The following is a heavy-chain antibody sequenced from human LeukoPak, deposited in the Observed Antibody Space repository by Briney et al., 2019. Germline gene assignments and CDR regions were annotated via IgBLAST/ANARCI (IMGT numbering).Heavy chain of an antibody. J-gene: IGHJ4*02. Sequence: GGSLRLSCAASGCTFGDYTRHWVRQPPGKGLEWVSLISWDGGSTYYADSVKGRSTISRDNSKNYLYLQMNSLRTEDTALYYCAKTSGGDWVFDYWGQGTLVTVSS. V-gene: IGHV3-43*01. CDR2: ISWDGGST. CDR3: AKTSGGDWVFDY. CDR1: GCTFGDYT. D-gene: IGHD3-16*01.